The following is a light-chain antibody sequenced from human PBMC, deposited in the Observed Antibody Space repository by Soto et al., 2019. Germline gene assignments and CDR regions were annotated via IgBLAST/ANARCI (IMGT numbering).Light chain of an antibody. CDR3: QQSYSTPYT. Sequence: DIQMTQSPSSLSASVGDRVTITCRASQSISSYLNWYQQKPGTAPKLLIYAASSLQSGVLSRFSGSGSGTDFTLTISSLQPEDFATYHCQQSYSTPYTFGQGTKLEIK. CDR2: AAS. V-gene: IGKV1-39*01. CDR1: QSISSY. J-gene: IGKJ2*01.